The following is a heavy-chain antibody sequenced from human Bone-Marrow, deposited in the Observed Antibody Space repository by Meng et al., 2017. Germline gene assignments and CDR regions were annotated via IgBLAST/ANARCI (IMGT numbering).Heavy chain of an antibody. D-gene: IGHD5-18*01. CDR2: ISSSSSYI. Sequence: GESLKISCAASGFTFSSYSMNWVRQAPGKGLEWVSSISSSSSYIYYADSVKGRFTISRDNAKNSLYLQMNSLRAEDTAVYYCARDREGVYSYDYYYYGMDVWGQGTTVTVSS. V-gene: IGHV3-21*01. CDR3: ARDREGVYSYDYYYYGMDV. CDR1: GFTFSSYS. J-gene: IGHJ6*02.